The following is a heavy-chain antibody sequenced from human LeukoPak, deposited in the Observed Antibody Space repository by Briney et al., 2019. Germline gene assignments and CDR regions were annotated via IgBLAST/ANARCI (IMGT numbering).Heavy chain of an antibody. CDR1: GYTFTGYY. CDR2: INPNSGGT. J-gene: IGHJ4*02. Sequence: ASVKVSCKASGYTFTGYYMHRVRQAPGQGLEWMGRINPNSGGTNYAQKFQGRVTMARDTSISTAYMELSRLRSDDTAVYYCARSPTPITMVRGVHFDYWGQGTLVTVSS. CDR3: ARSPTPITMVRGVHFDY. V-gene: IGHV1-2*06. D-gene: IGHD3-10*01.